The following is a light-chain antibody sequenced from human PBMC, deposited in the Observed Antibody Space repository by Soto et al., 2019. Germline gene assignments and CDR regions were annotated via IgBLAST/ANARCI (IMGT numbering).Light chain of an antibody. V-gene: IGKV3-20*01. CDR3: QQYGGNQA. CDR2: GAS. J-gene: IGKJ1*01. CDR1: QSVSDNY. Sequence: IVLTQSPGTLSFSPGERATLSCRASQSVSDNYLAWYQKKPGQAPRLLIYGASSRATGIPDRFSASGSGTAFTLTINRLEPEDFAVYSCQQYGGNQAFGQGSKVEIX.